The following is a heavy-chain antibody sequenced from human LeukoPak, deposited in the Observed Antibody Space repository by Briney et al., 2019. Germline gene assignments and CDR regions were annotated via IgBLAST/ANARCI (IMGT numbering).Heavy chain of an antibody. D-gene: IGHD3-10*01. Sequence: SETLSLTCTVSGGSISSSSYYWGWIRQPPGKGLEWIGSIYYSGSTYYNPSLKSRVTISVDTSKNQFSLKLSSVTAADTAVYYCARASYYSMVRSYWYFDLWGRGTLVTVSS. V-gene: IGHV4-39*07. J-gene: IGHJ2*01. CDR2: IYYSGST. CDR3: ARASYYSMVRSYWYFDL. CDR1: GGSISSSSYY.